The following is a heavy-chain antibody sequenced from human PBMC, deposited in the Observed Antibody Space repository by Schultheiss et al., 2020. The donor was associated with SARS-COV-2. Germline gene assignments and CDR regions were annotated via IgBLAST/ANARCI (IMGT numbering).Heavy chain of an antibody. Sequence: GGSLRLSCAASGFTFSSYAMHWVRQAPGKGLEWVSSISSSSSYIYSDSVKGRFTISRDNSKNTLYLQMNSLRAEDTAVYYCARDRSPYYGDYVGPLDYWGQGTLVTVSS. D-gene: IGHD4-17*01. CDR2: ISSSSSYI. V-gene: IGHV3-21*01. CDR1: GFTFSSYA. J-gene: IGHJ4*02. CDR3: ARDRSPYYGDYVGPLDY.